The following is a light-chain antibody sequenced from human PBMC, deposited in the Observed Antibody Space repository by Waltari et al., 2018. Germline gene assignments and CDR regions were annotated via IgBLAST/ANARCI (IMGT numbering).Light chain of an antibody. CDR3: QSYDRSLRTSL. Sequence: QSVLTQPPSVSGAPGQRVTISCTGSSSNIGAGYDVHWYQQLPGTVPKLPSYGNVNRPSGGPDRFSGAKSGASASLAITGLQAEDEGDYYCQSYDRSLRTSLFGGGTKLTVL. V-gene: IGLV1-40*01. CDR1: SSNIGAGYD. J-gene: IGLJ3*02. CDR2: GNV.